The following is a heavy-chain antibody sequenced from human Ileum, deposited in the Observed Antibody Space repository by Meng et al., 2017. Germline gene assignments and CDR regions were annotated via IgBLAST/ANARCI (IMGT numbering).Heavy chain of an antibody. D-gene: IGHD2-21*01. CDR2: IHHSGST. CDR3: ARNGDYSADH. Sequence: QVQLQESGPGLVKPSGTLSLTCAVSGGSISFGYWWSWVRQPPGQRLEWIGEIHHSGSTNYNPSLKSRVTLSVDNSNNQFSLSLTSATAADTAVYYCARNGDYSADHWGQGILVTVSS. CDR1: GGSISFGYW. J-gene: IGHJ4*02. V-gene: IGHV4-4*02.